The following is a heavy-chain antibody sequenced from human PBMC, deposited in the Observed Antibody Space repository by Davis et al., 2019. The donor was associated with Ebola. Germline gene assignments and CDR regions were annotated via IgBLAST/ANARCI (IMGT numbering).Heavy chain of an antibody. V-gene: IGHV3-30*03. J-gene: IGHJ4*02. Sequence: GESLKISCAASGFTFSSYGMHWVRQAPGKGLEWVAVISYDGSSKYYADSVKGRFTISRDNSKNTLYLQMNSLRAEDTAVYYCARAVVNFDYWGQGTLVTVSS. CDR2: ISYDGSSK. CDR3: ARAVVNFDY. CDR1: GFTFSSYG.